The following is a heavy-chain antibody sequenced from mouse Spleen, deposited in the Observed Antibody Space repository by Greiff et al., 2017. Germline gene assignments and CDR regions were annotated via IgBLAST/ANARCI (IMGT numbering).Heavy chain of an antibody. CDR2: IHPSDSDT. D-gene: IGHD1-2*01. V-gene: IGHV1-74*01. CDR1: GYTFTSYW. CDR3: ALTATRYYYAMDY. J-gene: IGHJ4*01. Sequence: QVQLQQPGAELVKPGASVKVSCKASGYTFTSYWMHWVKQRPGQGLEWIGRIHPSDSDTNYNQKFKGKATLTVDKSSSTAYMQLSSLTSEDSAVYYCALTATRYYYAMDYWGQGTSVTVSS.